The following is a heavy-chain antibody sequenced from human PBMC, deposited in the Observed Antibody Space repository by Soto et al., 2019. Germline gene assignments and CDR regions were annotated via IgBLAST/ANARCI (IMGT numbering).Heavy chain of an antibody. CDR3: ARAPGSWHLYYFDY. Sequence: QVQLVESGGGVVQPGRSLRLSCAASGFTFSSYAMHWVRQAPGKGLEWVAVISYDGSNKYYADSVKGRFTISRDNSKNTLYLQMNSLRAEDTAVYYCARAPGSWHLYYFDYWGQGNLVTVSS. V-gene: IGHV3-30-3*01. J-gene: IGHJ4*02. CDR1: GFTFSSYA. D-gene: IGHD1-26*01. CDR2: ISYDGSNK.